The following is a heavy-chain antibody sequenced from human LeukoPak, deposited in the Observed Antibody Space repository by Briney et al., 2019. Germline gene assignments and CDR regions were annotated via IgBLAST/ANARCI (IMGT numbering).Heavy chain of an antibody. CDR2: ISWNSGSI. D-gene: IGHD6-19*01. CDR1: GFTFDDYA. Sequence: GRSLRLSCAASGFTFDDYAMHRVRQAPGKGLEWVSGISWNSGSIGYADPVKGRFTISRDNAKNSLYLQMNSLRAEDTALYYCAKALSPSVAGPDNWFDPWGQGTLVTVSS. V-gene: IGHV3-9*01. CDR3: AKALSPSVAGPDNWFDP. J-gene: IGHJ5*02.